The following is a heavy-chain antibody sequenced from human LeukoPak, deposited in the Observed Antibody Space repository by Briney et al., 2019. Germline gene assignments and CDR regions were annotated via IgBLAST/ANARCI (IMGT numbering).Heavy chain of an antibody. D-gene: IGHD1-7*01. CDR2: ISGSGGNS. J-gene: IGHJ4*02. CDR1: GFTFSTYA. Sequence: GGSLRLSCTTSGFTFSTYAMSWVRQAPGKGLEWVSAISGSGGNSYYADSVKGRFTISRGNSKNSLFLQMNSLRAEDTAVYYCARGDISVTKHFDYWGQGSLVTVSS. V-gene: IGHV3-23*01. CDR3: ARGDISVTKHFDY.